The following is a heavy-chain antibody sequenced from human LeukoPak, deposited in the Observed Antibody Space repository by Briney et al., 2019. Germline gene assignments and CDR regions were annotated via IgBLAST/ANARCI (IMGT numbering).Heavy chain of an antibody. J-gene: IGHJ5*02. V-gene: IGHV4-61*02. CDR1: GGSISSGSYY. D-gene: IGHD6-6*01. Sequence: SQTLSLTCTVSGGSISSGSYYWSWIRQPAGKGLEWIGRIYTSGSTNYNPSLKSRVTISVDTSKNQFSLKLSSVTAADTAVYYCARDLSSSSFLTKYNWFDPWGQGTLVTVSS. CDR3: ARDLSSSSFLTKYNWFDP. CDR2: IYTSGST.